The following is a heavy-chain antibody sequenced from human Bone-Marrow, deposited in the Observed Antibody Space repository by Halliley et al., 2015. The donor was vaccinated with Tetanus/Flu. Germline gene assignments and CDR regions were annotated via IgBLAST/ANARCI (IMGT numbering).Heavy chain of an antibody. Sequence: RLVQSGAEVKKPGESLKISCKGSGYTLTNYWIGWVRQMPGKGLEWMGIIYPGDSDTTYSPSFQGQVTISVDKSISTAYLQWSSLKASDTAMYYCARSLLGYSYGYYFDYWGQGTLVTVSS. CDR1: GYTLTNYW. D-gene: IGHD5-18*01. V-gene: IGHV5-51*01. CDR3: ARSLLGYSYGYYFDY. J-gene: IGHJ4*02. CDR2: IYPGDSDT.